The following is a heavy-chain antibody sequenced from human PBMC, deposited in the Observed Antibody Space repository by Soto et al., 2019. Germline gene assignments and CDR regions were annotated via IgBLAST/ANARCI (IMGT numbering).Heavy chain of an antibody. V-gene: IGHV4-31*03. CDR1: GGSISSSGYY. CDR3: ALDRGVYYHLDN. D-gene: IGHD3-22*01. CDR2: VYYSGST. J-gene: IGHJ4*02. Sequence: PSETLSLTCSVSGGSISSSGYYCTWIRQHPGKGLEWIGYVYYSGSTYYNPSLKSRVTISVDTSRNHFSLNLRSVTAADTAVYYCALDRGVYYHLDNWGQGTLVTVSS.